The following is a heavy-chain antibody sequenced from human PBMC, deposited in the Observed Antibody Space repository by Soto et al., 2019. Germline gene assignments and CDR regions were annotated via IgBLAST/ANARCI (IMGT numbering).Heavy chain of an antibody. CDR2: IKSNAYGATT. V-gene: IGHV3-15*01. J-gene: IGHJ5*02. CDR3: TPTLGYCSTSCP. CDR1: GFTFSNAW. Sequence: EVQLVESGGGLVTPGESLRLSCAASGFTFSNAWMNWVRQGPGKGLEWVGRIKSNAYGATTDYAAPVKGRFTISRDDSRDTLYLQMNSLKTEDTAVYYCTPTLGYCSTSCPWGQGSLVTVSS. D-gene: IGHD2-2*01.